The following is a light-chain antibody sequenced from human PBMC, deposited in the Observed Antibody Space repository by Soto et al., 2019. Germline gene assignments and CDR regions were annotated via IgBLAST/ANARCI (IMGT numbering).Light chain of an antibody. J-gene: IGKJ3*01. V-gene: IGKV1-27*01. CDR1: QGFRIY. CDR2: ATS. Sequence: DIQMTQSPSSLSASVGDRVTITCRASQGFRIYLAWYQQKPGKVPMLLIYATSTLQSGVPSRFSGSGSGTDFTLTISSLQPEDVATYYCQKYNDVPFTFGPGTKVDIK. CDR3: QKYNDVPFT.